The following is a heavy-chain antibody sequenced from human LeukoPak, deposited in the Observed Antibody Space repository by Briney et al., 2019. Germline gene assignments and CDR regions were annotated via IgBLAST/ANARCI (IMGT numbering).Heavy chain of an antibody. Sequence: ASVKVSCKTSGYTFTKYLIHWVRQAPGQGLEWMGTINPQGDITNYAQRFQGRITLTQDTSTSTVYMELSSLTSEDTAVYYCARPSYCVADNCGYWLDPWGPGTLVTVSS. CDR3: ARPSYCVADNCGYWLDP. CDR2: INPQGDIT. D-gene: IGHD2-21*01. CDR1: GYTFTKYL. J-gene: IGHJ5*02. V-gene: IGHV1-46*01.